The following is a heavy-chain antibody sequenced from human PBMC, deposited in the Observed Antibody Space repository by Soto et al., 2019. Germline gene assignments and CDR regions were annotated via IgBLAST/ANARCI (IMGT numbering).Heavy chain of an antibody. Sequence: SETLSLTCAVSGGSISSGGYSWSWIRQPPGKGLEWIGYIYHSGSTYYNPSLKSRVTISVDRSKNQFSLKLSSVTAADTAVYYCARGRRDILTGYYVVGYWYFELWGRGTMVTVSS. CDR1: GGSISSGGYS. D-gene: IGHD3-9*01. V-gene: IGHV4-30-2*01. J-gene: IGHJ2*01. CDR3: ARGRRDILTGYYVVGYWYFEL. CDR2: IYHSGST.